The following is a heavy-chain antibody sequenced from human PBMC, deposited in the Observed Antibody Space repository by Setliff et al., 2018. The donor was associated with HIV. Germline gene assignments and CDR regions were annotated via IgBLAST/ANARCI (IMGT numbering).Heavy chain of an antibody. J-gene: IGHJ4*02. CDR2: MYYSGTT. Sequence: SETLSLTCTVSGDPISSGSYYWGWIRQPPGKGLEWIGSMYYSGTTYYNPSLKSRVTISVDTSKTQFSLKLNSVTAADTAVYYCGRAPDYWGQGTLVTVSA. CDR1: GDPISSGSYY. CDR3: GRAPDY. V-gene: IGHV4-39*01.